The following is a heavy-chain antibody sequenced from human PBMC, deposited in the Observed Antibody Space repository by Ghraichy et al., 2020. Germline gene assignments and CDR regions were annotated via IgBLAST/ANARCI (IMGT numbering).Heavy chain of an antibody. J-gene: IGHJ4*02. D-gene: IGHD1-26*01. CDR2: IYYSGST. V-gene: IGHV4-59*01. Sequence: TLSLTCTVSGGSISSYYWSWIRQPPGKGLEWIGYIYYSGSTNYNPSLKSRVTISVDTSKNQFSLKLSSVTAADTAVYYCARRSGSYLLFDYWGQGTLVTVSS. CDR3: ARRSGSYLLFDY. CDR1: GGSISSYY.